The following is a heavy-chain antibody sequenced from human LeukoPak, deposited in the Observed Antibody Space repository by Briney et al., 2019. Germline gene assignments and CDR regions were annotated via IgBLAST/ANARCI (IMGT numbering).Heavy chain of an antibody. CDR1: GYTFTSYG. CDR3: ARVPLVGSSGWYYFDY. Sequence: GASVKVSCKASGYTFTSYGISWVRQAPGQGLEWMGWISAYNGNTNYAQKLQGRVTMTTDTSTSTAYMELRSLRSDDTAVYYCARVPLVGSSGWYYFDYWGQGTMVTVSS. CDR2: ISAYNGNT. D-gene: IGHD6-19*01. V-gene: IGHV1-18*01. J-gene: IGHJ4*02.